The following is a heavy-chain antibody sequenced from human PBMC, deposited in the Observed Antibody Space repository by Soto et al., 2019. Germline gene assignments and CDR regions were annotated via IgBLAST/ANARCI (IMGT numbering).Heavy chain of an antibody. D-gene: IGHD5-12*01. J-gene: IGHJ3*02. CDR2: IIPILGIA. Sequence: ASVKVSCKASGGTFSSYAISWVRQAPGQGLEWMGRIIPILGIANYAQKFQGRVTITADKSTSTAYMELSSLRSEDTAVYYCARDPLGYSGYDDAFDIWGQGTMVTVSS. CDR3: ARDPLGYSGYDDAFDI. V-gene: IGHV1-69*04. CDR1: GGTFSSYA.